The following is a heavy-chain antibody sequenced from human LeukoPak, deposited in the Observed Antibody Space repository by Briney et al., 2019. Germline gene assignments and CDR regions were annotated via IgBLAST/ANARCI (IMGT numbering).Heavy chain of an antibody. CDR2: MNPNSGNT. V-gene: IGHV1-8*03. CDR3: ARGNNYYYYMDV. CDR1: GYTLTSYD. J-gene: IGHJ6*03. Sequence: ASVKVSCKASGYTLTSYDINWVRQATGQGLEWMGWMNPNSGNTGYAQKFQGRVTITRNTSISTAYMELSSLRSEDTAVYYCARGNNYYYYMDVWGKGTTVTVSS.